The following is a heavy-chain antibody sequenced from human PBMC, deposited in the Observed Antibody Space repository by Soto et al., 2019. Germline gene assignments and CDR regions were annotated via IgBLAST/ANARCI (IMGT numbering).Heavy chain of an antibody. Sequence: SETLSLTCTVSGGSISSSSYYWGWIRQPPGKGLEWIGSIYYSGSTYYNPSLKSRVTISVDTSKNQFSLKLSSVTAADTAVYYCARPSRGEVTRLDYWGQGTLVTVSS. CDR3: ARPSRGEVTRLDY. V-gene: IGHV4-39*01. CDR2: IYYSGST. CDR1: GGSISSSSYY. D-gene: IGHD2-21*02. J-gene: IGHJ4*02.